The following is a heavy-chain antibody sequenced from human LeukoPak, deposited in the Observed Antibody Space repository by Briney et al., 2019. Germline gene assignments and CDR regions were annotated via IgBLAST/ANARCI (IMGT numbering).Heavy chain of an antibody. CDR2: ISYDGSNK. D-gene: IGHD3-10*01. J-gene: IGHJ4*02. V-gene: IGHV3-30*03. CDR1: GFTFSRYG. Sequence: GGSLRLSCAASGFTFSRYGMNWVRHAPGKGLERVALISYDGSNKYYAGSVKGRFTISRDDSKNTLYLQMNSLRAEDTAVYYCASYYGSGSYYGGALDYWGQGTLVTVSS. CDR3: ASYYGSGSYYGGALDY.